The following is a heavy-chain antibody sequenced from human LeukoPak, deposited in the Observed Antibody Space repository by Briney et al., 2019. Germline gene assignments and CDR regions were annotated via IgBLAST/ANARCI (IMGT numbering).Heavy chain of an antibody. V-gene: IGHV4-34*01. J-gene: IGHJ4*02. Sequence: PSETLSLTCAVYGGSFSGYYWSWIRQPPGKGLEWIGEINHSGSTNYNPSLKSRVTISVDTSKNQFSLKLSSVTAADTAVYYCARVVIVVTIFGVVTCGFDYWGQGTLVTVSS. D-gene: IGHD3-3*01. CDR1: GGSFSGYY. CDR3: ARVVIVVTIFGVVTCGFDY. CDR2: INHSGST.